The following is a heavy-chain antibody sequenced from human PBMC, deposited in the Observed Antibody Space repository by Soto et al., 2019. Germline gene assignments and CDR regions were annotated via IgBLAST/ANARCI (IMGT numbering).Heavy chain of an antibody. CDR1: GGTFSSYT. CDR2: IIPILGIA. V-gene: IGHV1-69*02. J-gene: IGHJ6*02. CDR3: ASAIVVVTATGYYYYYGMDV. Sequence: QVQLVQSGAEVKKPGSSVKVSCKASGGTFSSYTISWVRQAPGQGLEWMGRIIPILGIANYAQKFQGRVTITADKSTSTAYMELSSLRSEDTAVYYCASAIVVVTATGYYYYYGMDVWGHGTTVTVSS. D-gene: IGHD2-21*02.